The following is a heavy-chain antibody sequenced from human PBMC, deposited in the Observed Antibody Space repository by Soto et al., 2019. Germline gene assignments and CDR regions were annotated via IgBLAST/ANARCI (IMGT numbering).Heavy chain of an antibody. CDR2: ISGSGGST. Sequence: GGSLRLSCAASGFTFSSYAMSWVRQAPGKGLEWVSAISGSGGSTYYADSVKGRFTISRDNSKNTPYLQMNSLRAEDTAVYYCAKDVKTTVVTAMGYWGQGTLVTVSS. V-gene: IGHV3-23*01. D-gene: IGHD4-17*01. J-gene: IGHJ4*02. CDR1: GFTFSSYA. CDR3: AKDVKTTVVTAMGY.